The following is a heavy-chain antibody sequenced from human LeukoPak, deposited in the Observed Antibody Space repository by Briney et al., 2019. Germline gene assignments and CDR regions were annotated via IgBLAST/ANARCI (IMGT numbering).Heavy chain of an antibody. D-gene: IGHD2/OR15-2a*01. CDR1: GGSVSSGFYY. CDR3: ARKSNNIDY. V-gene: IGHV4-61*01. Sequence: SETLSLTCTVSGGSVSSGFYYWSWIRQPPGKGLEWIGYIYYSGSTNYNPSLKSRVTISVDTPKNQFSLKLSSVTAADTAVYYCARKSNNIDYWGQGTLVTVSS. J-gene: IGHJ4*02. CDR2: IYYSGST.